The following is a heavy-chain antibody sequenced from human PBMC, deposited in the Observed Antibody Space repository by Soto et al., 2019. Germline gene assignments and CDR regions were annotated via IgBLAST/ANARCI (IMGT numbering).Heavy chain of an antibody. CDR3: VRVGTKNLRDRFEP. Sequence: QVVLQEAGPGVVKPSDTLSLTCNVSGASLSRYYWSWIRQPPGKGLEWIGRIYATGDTDYNPSLKRRISMSVDMSKKQFSLTLRSVTAADTAFYYCVRVGTKNLRDRFEPWGRGILVTVSS. V-gene: IGHV4-4*07. CDR1: GASLSRYY. J-gene: IGHJ5*02. CDR2: IYATGDT. D-gene: IGHD1-26*01.